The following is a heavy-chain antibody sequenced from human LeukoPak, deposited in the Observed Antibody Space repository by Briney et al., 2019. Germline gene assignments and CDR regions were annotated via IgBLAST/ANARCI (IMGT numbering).Heavy chain of an antibody. CDR1: GFTFSSYS. V-gene: IGHV3-48*01. Sequence: PGWSLRPSCAASGFTFSSYSINWVRQAPGEWVEWVSYISSSSSTIYYADSVKRRFTISRDNSKNTLYLQMNSLRAEDTAVYYCAKDRQQLGNWFDPWGQGTLVTDSS. CDR2: ISSSSSTI. CDR3: AKDRQQLGNWFDP. J-gene: IGHJ5*02. D-gene: IGHD6-13*01.